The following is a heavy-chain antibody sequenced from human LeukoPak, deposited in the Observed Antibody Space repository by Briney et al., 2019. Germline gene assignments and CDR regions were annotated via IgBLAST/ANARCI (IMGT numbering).Heavy chain of an antibody. CDR3: ARAGYSYGYVNWGSRVDDLDY. V-gene: IGHV3-74*01. D-gene: IGHD5-18*01. CDR2: IYSHGSST. J-gene: IGHJ4*02. Sequence: PVGSLRLSCAASGFTFSSYWMHWVRQAPGKGLVWVSRIYSHGSSTSYADSVKGRFTISRDDTKNTLYLQMNSLRAEDTAVYYCARAGYSYGYVNWGSRVDDLDYWGQGTLVTVSS. CDR1: GFTFSSYW.